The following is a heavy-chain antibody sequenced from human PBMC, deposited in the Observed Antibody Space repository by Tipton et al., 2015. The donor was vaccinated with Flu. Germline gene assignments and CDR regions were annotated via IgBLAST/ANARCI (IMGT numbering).Heavy chain of an antibody. CDR1: GGSITNYY. D-gene: IGHD4-17*01. Sequence: TLSLTCTVFGGSITNYYWSWFRQPAGKGLEWIGRLYASGTTKYNASLKSRVAMSMDMSNNRFSLKLRSVTVADTAVYYCAREREDGDYSDYWGQGTLVTVSS. CDR2: LYASGTT. V-gene: IGHV4-4*07. CDR3: AREREDGDYSDY. J-gene: IGHJ4*02.